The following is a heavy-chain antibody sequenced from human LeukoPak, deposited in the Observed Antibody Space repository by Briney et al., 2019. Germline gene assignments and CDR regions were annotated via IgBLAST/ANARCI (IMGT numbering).Heavy chain of an antibody. CDR2: IIPISGTA. V-gene: IGHV1-69*05. CDR3: ARHTTGYNSPRDSFNI. D-gene: IGHD1-1*01. Sequence: SVKVSCKASGGTFSSYAISWVRQAPGQGLEWMGGIIPISGTANYAQKFQGRVTMTRDVSTSTVYMELSSLRSEDTAVYYCARHTTGYNSPRDSFNIWGQGTMVTVSS. CDR1: GGTFSSYA. J-gene: IGHJ3*02.